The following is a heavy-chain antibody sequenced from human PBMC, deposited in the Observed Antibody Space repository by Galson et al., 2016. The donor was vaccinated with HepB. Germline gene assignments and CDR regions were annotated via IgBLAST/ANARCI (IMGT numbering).Heavy chain of an antibody. D-gene: IGHD3-16*01. CDR2: IVPLTDTL. J-gene: IGHJ5*02. V-gene: IGHV1-69*13. Sequence: SVKVSCKASGYTFTSYYMHWVRQAPGQGLEWLGAIVPLTDTLRYAQKFQARVTFTADESTSTAYLELPGLRRDDTAIYYWSRDGPLMRNRGVPGGLDPWGPGTLVIVSS. CDR3: SRDGPLMRNRGVPGGLDP. CDR1: GYTFTSYY.